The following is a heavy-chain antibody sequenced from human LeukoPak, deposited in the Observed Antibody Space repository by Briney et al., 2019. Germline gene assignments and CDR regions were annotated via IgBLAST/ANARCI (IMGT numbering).Heavy chain of an antibody. Sequence: GGSLRLSCAASGFTFSSYALSWVRQAPGKGLEWVSAISGSGGSTYYADSVKGRFTISRDNSKDTLYLQMNSLRAGDTAVYYCAKDPGRKVRGVSDYWGQGTLVTVSS. CDR3: AKDPGRKVRGVSDY. CDR2: ISGSGGST. J-gene: IGHJ4*02. CDR1: GFTFSSYA. D-gene: IGHD3-10*01. V-gene: IGHV3-23*01.